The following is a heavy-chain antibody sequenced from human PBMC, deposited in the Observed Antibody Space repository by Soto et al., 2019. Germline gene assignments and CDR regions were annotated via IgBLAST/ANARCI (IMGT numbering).Heavy chain of an antibody. V-gene: IGHV5-10-1*01. Sequence: GESLKISCKGSGYSFTSYWISWVRQMPGKGLEWMGRIDPSDSYTNYSPSFQGHVTISADKSISTAYLQWSSLKASDTAMYYCARSPWHYYGSGSYYDYWGQGTLVTVSS. D-gene: IGHD3-10*01. CDR2: IDPSDSYT. CDR3: ARSPWHYYGSGSYYDY. CDR1: GYSFTSYW. J-gene: IGHJ4*02.